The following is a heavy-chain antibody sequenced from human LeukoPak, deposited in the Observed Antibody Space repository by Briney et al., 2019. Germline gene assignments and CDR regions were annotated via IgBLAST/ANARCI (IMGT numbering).Heavy chain of an antibody. CDR2: SYPGDSDT. Sequence: GEALKISCWGSGYSFNTYWNGWGRHLAGKGVVWMGISYPGDSDTRYSPPFQGQVTMPADKSINTAYLQWSSLQASDTAMYYCARRQGCSSTSCPPDSWGQGTLVTVSS. V-gene: IGHV5-51*01. D-gene: IGHD2-2*01. J-gene: IGHJ4*02. CDR3: ARRQGCSSTSCPPDS. CDR1: GYSFNTYW.